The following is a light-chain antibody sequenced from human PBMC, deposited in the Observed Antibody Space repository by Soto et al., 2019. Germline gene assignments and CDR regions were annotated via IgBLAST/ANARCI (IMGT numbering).Light chain of an antibody. CDR1: SSDAGGYAT. CDR3: SSYVGTNRYV. J-gene: IGLJ1*01. Sequence: QCVRTQPPSASGSPEQAIAICCTGTSSDAGGYATVSWSNQHTGHAPNLMISEASKRPSGVPDRFPGSKSGNTAALTVSGLQAEDEADYYCSSYVGTNRYVFGTGTKVTV. CDR2: EAS. V-gene: IGLV2-8*01.